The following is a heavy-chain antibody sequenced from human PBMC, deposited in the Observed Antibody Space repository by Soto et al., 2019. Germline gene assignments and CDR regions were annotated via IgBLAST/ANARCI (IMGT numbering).Heavy chain of an antibody. CDR2: INTRSSYV. J-gene: IGHJ4*02. CDR1: GFTFSSYS. CDR3: ERDYGDYWWGRYFDY. V-gene: IGHV3-21*01. D-gene: IGHD4-17*01. Sequence: EVQLVESGGGLVKPGESLRLSCAASGFTFSSYSMNWVRQAPGKGLECVSSINTRSSYVNYTDSVRGRFTISRDDAKNLLYLQMNSLRVKDTAVYYCERDYGDYWWGRYFDYWGQGIMVTVSS.